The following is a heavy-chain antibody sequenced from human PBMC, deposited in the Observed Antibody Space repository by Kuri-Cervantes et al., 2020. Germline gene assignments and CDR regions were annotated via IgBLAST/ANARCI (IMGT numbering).Heavy chain of an antibody. Sequence: ASVKVSCKAPGYTFKNDAISWVRQAPGQGLEWVGWISSYNGNTDSAQSLQGRVTMTFETSTATAYMDLNSLRSEDTAVYYCARESHPLYGDNEGGDYWGQGTLVTVSS. CDR1: GYTFKNDA. V-gene: IGHV1-18*01. D-gene: IGHD4-23*01. J-gene: IGHJ4*02. CDR2: ISSYNGNT. CDR3: ARESHPLYGDNEGGDY.